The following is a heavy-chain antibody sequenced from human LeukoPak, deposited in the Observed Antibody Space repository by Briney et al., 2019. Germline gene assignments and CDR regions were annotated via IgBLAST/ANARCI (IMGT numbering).Heavy chain of an antibody. CDR2: ISHSGIT. Sequence: SETLSLTCAVYGGSFSGYNWTWIRQPPGQGLEWIGEISHSGITKYNPSLESRVTTSVDTSKNQFSLTLSSVTAADTAVYYCARGSFGVVIVPYYYYDMDVWGKGTTVTVSS. J-gene: IGHJ6*03. CDR1: GGSFSGYN. V-gene: IGHV4-34*01. CDR3: ARGSFGVVIVPYYYYDMDV. D-gene: IGHD3-3*01.